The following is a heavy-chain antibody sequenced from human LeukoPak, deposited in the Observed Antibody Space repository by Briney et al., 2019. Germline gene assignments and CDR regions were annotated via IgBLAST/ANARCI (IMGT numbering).Heavy chain of an antibody. Sequence: SGPALVKPTQTLTLTCTFSGFSLRTSGMCVSWIRQPPGKALEWLARIDWDDDKYYSTSLKTRLTISKDTSKNQVVLTMTNMDPVDTATYFSAREELQAGYFDYWGQGTLVTVSS. CDR1: GFSLRTSGMC. CDR2: IDWDDDK. V-gene: IGHV2-70*11. CDR3: AREELQAGYFDY. D-gene: IGHD1-26*01. J-gene: IGHJ4*02.